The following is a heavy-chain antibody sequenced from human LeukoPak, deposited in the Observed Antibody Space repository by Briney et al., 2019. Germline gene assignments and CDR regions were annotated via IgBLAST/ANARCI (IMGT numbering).Heavy chain of an antibody. CDR3: TTGHYDFWSGYLQIDY. V-gene: IGHV3-15*01. D-gene: IGHD3-3*01. J-gene: IGHJ4*02. Sequence: GGSLRLSCAASGFTFSNAWMSWVRQAPGKGLEWVGRIKSKTDGGTTDYAAPVKGRFTISRDDSKNTLYLQMNSLKTEDTAMYYCTTGHYDFWSGYLQIDYWGQGTLVTVSS. CDR2: IKSKTDGGTT. CDR1: GFTFSNAW.